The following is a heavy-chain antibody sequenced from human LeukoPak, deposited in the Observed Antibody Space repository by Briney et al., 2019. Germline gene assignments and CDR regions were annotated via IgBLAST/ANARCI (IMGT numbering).Heavy chain of an antibody. V-gene: IGHV3-21*01. CDR3: ARAEAAGGAFDY. Sequence: GGTLRLSCAASGFTFSTYNMNCVRQAPGKGLEWVSSISIISSYIYYADSVKGRFTISGDNAKNSLYLQMNSLRAEDTAVYYCARAEAAGGAFDYWGQGTLVTVSS. CDR2: ISIISSYI. CDR1: GFTFSTYN. J-gene: IGHJ4*02. D-gene: IGHD6-13*01.